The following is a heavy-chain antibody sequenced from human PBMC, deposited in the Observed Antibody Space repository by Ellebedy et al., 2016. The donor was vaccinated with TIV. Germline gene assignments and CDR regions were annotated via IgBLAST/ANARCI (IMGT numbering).Heavy chain of an antibody. CDR3: ARVGRYFDWNHSPD. CDR1: GYTFTSYG. V-gene: IGHV1-18*04. Sequence: ASVKVSXXASGYTFTSYGISWVRQAPGQGLEWMGWISAYNGNTNYAQKLQGRVTMTTDTSTSTAYMELRSLRSDDTAVYYCARVGRYFDWNHSPDWGQGTLVTVSS. D-gene: IGHD3-9*01. J-gene: IGHJ4*02. CDR2: ISAYNGNT.